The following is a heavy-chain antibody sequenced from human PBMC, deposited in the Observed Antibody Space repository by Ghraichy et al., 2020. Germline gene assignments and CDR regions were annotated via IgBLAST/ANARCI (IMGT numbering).Heavy chain of an antibody. Sequence: ASVKVSCKASGYTFTGYYMHWVRQAPGQGLEWMGWINPNSGGTNYAQKFQGRVTMTRDTSISTAYMELSRLRSDDTAVYYCARGGHAVAGHPGYYYYGMDVWGQGTTVTVSS. D-gene: IGHD6-19*01. V-gene: IGHV1-2*02. CDR3: ARGGHAVAGHPGYYYYGMDV. CDR1: GYTFTGYY. J-gene: IGHJ6*02. CDR2: INPNSGGT.